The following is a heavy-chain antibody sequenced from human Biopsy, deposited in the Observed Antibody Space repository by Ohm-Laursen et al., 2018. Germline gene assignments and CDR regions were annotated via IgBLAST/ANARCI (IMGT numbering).Heavy chain of an antibody. D-gene: IGHD2-21*02. J-gene: IGHJ6*02. CDR1: GYTLVELS. CDR2: SDPEDGQT. CDR3: AKGALTAQTYYYGMDV. V-gene: IGHV1-24*01. Sequence: APVKVSCKVSGYTLVELSMHWVRQAPGKGLEWMGVSDPEDGQTIYAQNFQGRLTMTDDTSTDTAYMELSSLRSDDTAVYYCAKGALTAQTYYYGMDVWGQGTTVSVSS.